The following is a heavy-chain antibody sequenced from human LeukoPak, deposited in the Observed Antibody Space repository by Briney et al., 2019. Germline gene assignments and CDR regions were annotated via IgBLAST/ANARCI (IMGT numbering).Heavy chain of an antibody. V-gene: IGHV3-9*01. J-gene: IGHJ4*02. CDR3: ARGCDSGCYGLGY. D-gene: IGHD3-10*01. CDR2: ISWNSGSI. CDR1: GFTFDDYA. Sequence: SGGSLRLSCAASGFTFDDYAMHWVRQAPGKGLEWVSGISWNSGSIGYADSVKGRFTISGDNAKNTLYLQMSSLRAEDTAVYYCARGCDSGCYGLGYWGQGTLVTVSS.